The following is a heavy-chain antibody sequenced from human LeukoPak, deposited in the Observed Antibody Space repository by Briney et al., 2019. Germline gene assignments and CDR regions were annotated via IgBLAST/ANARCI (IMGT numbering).Heavy chain of an antibody. V-gene: IGHV6-1*01. CDR2: TYYRSKWYS. CDR1: GDSVSRNSAA. J-gene: IGHJ3*01. CDR3: ARDTDGVCNGGSCYSRGFDL. D-gene: IGHD2-15*01. Sequence: SQTLSLTCAISGDSVSRNSAAWNWIRQSPSRGLEWLGRTYYRSKWYSDYAVSVESRITISPDTSKNQFSLQLNSVTPEDTAVYYCARDTDGVCNGGSCYSRGFDLWGQGTMVTVSS.